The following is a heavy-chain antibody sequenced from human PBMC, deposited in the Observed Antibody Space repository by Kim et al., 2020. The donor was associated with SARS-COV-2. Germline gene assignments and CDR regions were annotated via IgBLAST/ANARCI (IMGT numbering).Heavy chain of an antibody. Sequence: NPSLKSRVTISVDTSKNQFSLKLSSVTAADTAVYYCARGDSYGYYFHFDYWGQGTLVTVSS. J-gene: IGHJ4*02. D-gene: IGHD5-18*01. V-gene: IGHV4-59*09. CDR3: ARGDSYGYYFHFDY.